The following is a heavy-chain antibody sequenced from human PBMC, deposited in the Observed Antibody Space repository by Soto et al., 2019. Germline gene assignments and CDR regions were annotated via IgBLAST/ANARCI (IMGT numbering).Heavy chain of an antibody. J-gene: IGHJ5*02. Sequence: SQTLSLTCAVYGGSFSGYYWSWIRQPPGKGLEWIGEINHSGSTNYNPSLKSRVTISVDTSKNQFSLKLSSVTAADTAVYYCARVHGEVQEAYNWFDPWGQGTLVTVSS. V-gene: IGHV4-34*01. CDR1: GGSFSGYY. CDR2: INHSGST. CDR3: ARVHGEVQEAYNWFDP. D-gene: IGHD4-17*01.